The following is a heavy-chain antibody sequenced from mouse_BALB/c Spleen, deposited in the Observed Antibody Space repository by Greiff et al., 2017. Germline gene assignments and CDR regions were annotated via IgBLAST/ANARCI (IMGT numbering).Heavy chain of an antibody. CDR1: GYAFTNYL. Sequence: VQVVESGAELVRPGTSVKVSCKASGYAFTNYLIEWVKQRPGQGLEWIGVINPGSGGTNYNEKFKGKATLTADKSSSTAYMQLSSLTSDDSAVYFCARLLRSYYWYFDVWGAGTTVTVSS. J-gene: IGHJ1*01. V-gene: IGHV1-54*01. CDR3: ARLLRSYYWYFDV. D-gene: IGHD1-1*01. CDR2: INPGSGGT.